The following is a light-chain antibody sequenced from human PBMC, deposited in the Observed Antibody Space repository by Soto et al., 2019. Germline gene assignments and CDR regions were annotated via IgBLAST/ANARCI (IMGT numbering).Light chain of an antibody. V-gene: IGKV3-20*01. CDR3: QQYGDLPPT. CDR1: QTVSNTY. J-gene: IGKJ4*01. Sequence: EIVLTQFPCALSLSPGERVTLSCRASQTVSNTYFAWYQQKSGQAPKFLIYGASNRAAGIPDRFSGSGSGTNFTLTISSMEPADFAVYYCQQYGDLPPTFGGGTKVEIK. CDR2: GAS.